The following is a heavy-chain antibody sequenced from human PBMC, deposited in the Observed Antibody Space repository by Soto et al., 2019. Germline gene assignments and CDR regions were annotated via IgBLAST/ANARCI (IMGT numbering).Heavy chain of an antibody. CDR1: GGTFSSYA. CDR3: ARSNRGNRAAAGEYYYYGMDV. V-gene: IGHV1-69*13. J-gene: IGHJ6*02. Sequence: ASVKVSCKASGGTFSSYATSWVRQAPGQGLEWMGGIIPIFGTANYAQKFQGRVTITADESTSTAYMELSSLRSEDTAVYYCARSNRGNRAAAGEYYYYGMDVWGQGTTVTVSS. D-gene: IGHD6-13*01. CDR2: IIPIFGTA.